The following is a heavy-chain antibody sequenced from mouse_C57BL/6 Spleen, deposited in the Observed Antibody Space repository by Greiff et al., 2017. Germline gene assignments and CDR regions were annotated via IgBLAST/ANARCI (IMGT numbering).Heavy chain of an antibody. CDR1: GYTFTSYW. J-gene: IGHJ3*01. Sequence: QVHVKQPGAELVKPGASVKLSCKASGYTFTSYWMHWVKQRPGRGLEWIGRIAPNSGGTKYNEKFTSKATLTVDKPYSTAYMQLSSLTSEDSAVYYCAREADGSGGFAYWGQGTLVTVSA. CDR2: IAPNSGGT. CDR3: AREADGSGGFAY. V-gene: IGHV1-72*01. D-gene: IGHD1-1*01.